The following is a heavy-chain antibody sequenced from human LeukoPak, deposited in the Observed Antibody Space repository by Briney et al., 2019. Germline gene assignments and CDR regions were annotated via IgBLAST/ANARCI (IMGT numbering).Heavy chain of an antibody. CDR3: ARHTIFCSFINCSPFDP. CDR2: IYYSGST. Sequence: SETLSLTCTVSGGSISSYYWSWIRQPPGKGLEWIGYIYYSGSTNYSPSLGGRVSLSADTSKNAFFMEVHSVTAADSAIYYCARHTIFCSFINCSPFDPWGQGTLVTVSS. J-gene: IGHJ5*02. D-gene: IGHD3-3*01. CDR1: GGSISSYY. V-gene: IGHV4-59*08.